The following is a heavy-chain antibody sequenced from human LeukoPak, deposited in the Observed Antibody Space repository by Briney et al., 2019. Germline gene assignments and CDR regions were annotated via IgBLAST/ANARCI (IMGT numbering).Heavy chain of an antibody. D-gene: IGHD2-2*02. V-gene: IGHV3-53*01. Sequence: GGSLRLSCAVSGFTVSSNHMSWVRQAPGKGLEWVSVFYSGGDTHYADSVKGRFTISRDNSKNTLYLQMNSLRAEDTAVYYCAKGPMVPAAIGLDYYYGMDVWGQGTTVTVSS. CDR3: AKGPMVPAAIGLDYYYGMDV. J-gene: IGHJ6*02. CDR1: GFTVSSNH. CDR2: FYSGGDT.